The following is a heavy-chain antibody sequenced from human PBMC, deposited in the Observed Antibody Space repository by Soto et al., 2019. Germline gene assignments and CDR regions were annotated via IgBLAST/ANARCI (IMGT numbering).Heavy chain of an antibody. CDR2: IYPGDSDT. D-gene: IGHD2-15*01. J-gene: IGHJ4*02. CDR3: ARFTIYSRAADY. CDR1: GYSFTSYW. Sequence: XASLKISCKGSGYSFTSYWIGWVRQMPGKGLEWMGIIYPGDSDTRYSPSFQGQVTISADKSISTAYLQWSSLKASDTAMYYCARFTIYSRAADYWGQGTLVTASS. V-gene: IGHV5-51*01.